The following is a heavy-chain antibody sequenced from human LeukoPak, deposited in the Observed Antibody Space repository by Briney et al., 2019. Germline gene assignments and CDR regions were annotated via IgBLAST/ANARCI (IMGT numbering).Heavy chain of an antibody. D-gene: IGHD3-10*01. CDR2: IIPIFGTA. V-gene: IGHV1-69*06. J-gene: IGHJ6*04. Sequence: ASVKVSCKASGGTFSSYAISWVRQAPGQGLEWMGGIIPIFGTANYAQKFQGRVTITADKSTSTAYMELSSLRSEDTAVYYCARDEITMVRGVISPYGMDVWGKGTTVTVSS. CDR3: ARDEITMVRGVISPYGMDV. CDR1: GGTFSSYA.